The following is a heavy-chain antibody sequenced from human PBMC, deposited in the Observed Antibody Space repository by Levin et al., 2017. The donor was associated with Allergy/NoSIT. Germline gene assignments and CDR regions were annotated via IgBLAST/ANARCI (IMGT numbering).Heavy chain of an antibody. CDR2: INPVSGGT. CDR3: AREGSGIYYYFDY. V-gene: IGHV1-2*02. D-gene: IGHD3-10*01. CDR1: AYTFTGYY. J-gene: IGHJ4*02. Sequence: GESLKISCKASAYTFTGYYMHWVRQAPGQGLEWMGCINPVSGGTNYAQNFQGRVTMTRDTSISTAYMALSRLGSDETAVYYCAREGSGIYYYFDYWGQGTLVTVSP.